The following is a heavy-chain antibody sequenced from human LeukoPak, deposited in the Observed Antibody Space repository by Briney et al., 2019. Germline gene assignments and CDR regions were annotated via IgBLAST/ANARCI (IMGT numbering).Heavy chain of an antibody. J-gene: IGHJ6*03. Sequence: SETLSLTCSVSGGSISSYYWIWIRQPPGKGLEWIGYIHYSGSTNYNPSLKSRLSLSVDTSKNQFSLKLSSVTAADTAVYYCARGVDIVATIYYYYYMDVWGKGTTVTVSS. V-gene: IGHV4-59*01. CDR3: ARGVDIVATIYYYYYMDV. CDR1: GGSISSYY. CDR2: IHYSGST. D-gene: IGHD5-12*01.